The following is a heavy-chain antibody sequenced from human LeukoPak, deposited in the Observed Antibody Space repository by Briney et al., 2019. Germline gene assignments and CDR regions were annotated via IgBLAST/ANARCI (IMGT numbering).Heavy chain of an antibody. CDR1: GFTFSSYG. J-gene: IGHJ6*03. CDR3: AKAPTSDYYYYMDV. CDR2: IRYDGSNK. V-gene: IGHV3-30*02. D-gene: IGHD4-11*01. Sequence: PGGSLRLSCAASGFTFSSYGMHWVRQAPGKGLEWVAFIRYDGSNKYYADSVKGRFTISRDNSENTLYLQMNNLRAEDTAVYYCAKAPTSDYYYYMDVWGKGTTVTVYS.